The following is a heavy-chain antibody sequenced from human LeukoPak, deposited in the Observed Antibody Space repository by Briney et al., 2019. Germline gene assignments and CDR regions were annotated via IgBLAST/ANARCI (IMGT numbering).Heavy chain of an antibody. J-gene: IGHJ3*02. V-gene: IGHV3-30*02. CDR1: GFTFNNYG. Sequence: GGSLRLSCAASGFTFNNYGMHWVRQAPGKGLEWVAFIRYNGNNQYYADSVKGRFTISRDNSKNTVYLQMNSLSADDTAVYYCARELREHGVFDIWGQGTMVTVSS. D-gene: IGHD1-26*01. CDR2: IRYNGNNQ. CDR3: ARELREHGVFDI.